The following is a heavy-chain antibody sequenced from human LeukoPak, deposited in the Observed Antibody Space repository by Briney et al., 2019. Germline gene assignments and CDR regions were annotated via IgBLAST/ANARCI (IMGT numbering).Heavy chain of an antibody. CDR2: IGAYNGNT. J-gene: IGHJ4*02. CDR1: GYTFTSYY. Sequence: ASVKVSCKASGYTFTSYYMHWVRQAPGQGLEWMGWIGAYNGNTNYAQKLQGRVTMTTDTSTSTAYMELRSLRSDDTAVYYCARAAVSASSVGSSAGFDYWGQGTLVTVSS. CDR3: ARAAVSASSVGSSAGFDY. D-gene: IGHD6-6*01. V-gene: IGHV1-18*04.